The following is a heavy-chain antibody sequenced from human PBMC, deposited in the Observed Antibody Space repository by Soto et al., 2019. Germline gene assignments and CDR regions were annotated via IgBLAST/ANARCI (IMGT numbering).Heavy chain of an antibody. CDR1: GYTFTSYY. Sequence: GASVKVSCKASGYTFTSYYMHWVRQAPGQGLEWMGIINPSGGSTSYAQKFQGRVTMTRDTSTSTVYMELSSLRSEDTAGYYCARPYYDFWSGYYTRDYYYYGMDVWGQGTTVTVSS. V-gene: IGHV1-46*01. CDR3: ARPYYDFWSGYYTRDYYYYGMDV. D-gene: IGHD3-3*01. CDR2: INPSGGST. J-gene: IGHJ6*02.